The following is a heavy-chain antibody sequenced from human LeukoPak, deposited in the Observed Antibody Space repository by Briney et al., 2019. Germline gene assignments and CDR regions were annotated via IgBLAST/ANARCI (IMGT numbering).Heavy chain of an antibody. CDR2: INPNSGGT. CDR1: GYTFTGYY. D-gene: IGHD2-21*01. Sequence: ASVKVSCKASGYTFTGYYMHWVRQAPGQGLEWMGWINPNSGGTKNAQKFQGRVTMTRDTSISTAYMELNRLRFDDTAVFYCAGGIATRHFYYGMDVWGQGTTVTVSS. V-gene: IGHV1-2*02. J-gene: IGHJ6*02. CDR3: AGGIATRHFYYGMDV.